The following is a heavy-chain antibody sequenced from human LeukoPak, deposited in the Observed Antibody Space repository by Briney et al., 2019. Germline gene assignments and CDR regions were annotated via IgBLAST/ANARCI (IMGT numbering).Heavy chain of an antibody. CDR3: ARDGMATIPYYFDY. V-gene: IGHV4-39*07. Sequence: SETLSLTCTVSGGSISSSSYYWGWIRQPPGKGLEWIGSIYYSGSTYYNPSLKSRVTISVDTSKNQFSLKLSSVTAADTAVYYCARDGMATIPYYFDYWGQGTLVTVSS. CDR1: GGSISSSSYY. D-gene: IGHD5-24*01. J-gene: IGHJ4*02. CDR2: IYYSGST.